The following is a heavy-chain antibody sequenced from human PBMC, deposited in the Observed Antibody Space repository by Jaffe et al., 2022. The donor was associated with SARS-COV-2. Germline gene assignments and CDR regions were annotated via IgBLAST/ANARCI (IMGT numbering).Heavy chain of an antibody. Sequence: QVQLVQSGAEVKKPGASVKVSCKVSGYTLTELSMHWVRQAPGKGLEWMGGFDPEDGETIYAQKFQGRVTMTEDTSTDTAYMELSSLRSEDTAVYYCATGPGWQMRDYYYYYGMDVWGQGTTVTVSS. J-gene: IGHJ6*02. V-gene: IGHV1-24*01. CDR1: GYTLTELS. D-gene: IGHD2-15*01. CDR2: FDPEDGET. CDR3: ATGPGWQMRDYYYYYGMDV.